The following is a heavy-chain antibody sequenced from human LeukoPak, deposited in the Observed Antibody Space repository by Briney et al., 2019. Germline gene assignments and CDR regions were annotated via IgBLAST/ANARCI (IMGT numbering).Heavy chain of an antibody. CDR3: AGERSGYYGMDV. CDR2: ISYDGNNK. Sequence: PGGSLRLSCEASGFTFTNYLMAWVRQAPGKGLEWLAIISYDGNNKYYADSVRGRFTISRDNSKNTLSLQMNSLRPEDTAVYYCAGERSGYYGMDVWGQGTAVTVSS. V-gene: IGHV3-30-3*01. J-gene: IGHJ6*02. D-gene: IGHD2-8*02. CDR1: GFTFTNYL.